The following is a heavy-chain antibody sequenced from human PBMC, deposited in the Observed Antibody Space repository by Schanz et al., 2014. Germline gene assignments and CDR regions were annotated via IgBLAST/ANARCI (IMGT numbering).Heavy chain of an antibody. D-gene: IGHD4-17*01. V-gene: IGHV1-69*04. CDR3: ARIIDCDYRY. J-gene: IGHJ4*02. CDR2: IIPPLRQT. Sequence: QVQLVQSGAEVKKPGASVKVSCKSSGATFNSYAFGWVRQAPGQGFEWVGSIIPPLRQTRYAQKFEERVIITADTSTTTVYMDLASLTSDDTAVYFCARIIDCDYRYWGQGTLVTVSS. CDR1: GATFNSYA.